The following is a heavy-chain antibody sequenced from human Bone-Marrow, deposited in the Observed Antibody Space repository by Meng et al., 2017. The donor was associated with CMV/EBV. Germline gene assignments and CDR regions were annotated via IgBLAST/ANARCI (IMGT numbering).Heavy chain of an antibody. J-gene: IGHJ4*02. CDR1: GGSFSGYY. CDR3: ARLSDWSHFDY. D-gene: IGHD3-9*01. Sequence: GSLRLSCAVYGGSFSGYYWSWIRQPPGKRLEWIGEINHSGNTNYNPFLKSRVSISVDASRSQFSLRLNSVTAADTAVYYCARLSDWSHFDYWGQGTLVAASS. V-gene: IGHV4-34*01. CDR2: INHSGNT.